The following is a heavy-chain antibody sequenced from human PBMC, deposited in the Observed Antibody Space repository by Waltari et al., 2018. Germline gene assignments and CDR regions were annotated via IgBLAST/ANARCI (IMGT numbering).Heavy chain of an antibody. CDR1: GFTFSSYA. Sequence: EVQLLESGGGLVQPGGYLRLSCAASGFTFSSYAMSWVRQAPGKGLEWVSVIYSGGSTYYADSVTGRFTISIDTSKNTLYLQMNSLRAEDTALYYCAKGYGSGSYYTYWGQGTLVTVSS. J-gene: IGHJ4*02. V-gene: IGHV3-23*03. CDR2: IYSGGST. CDR3: AKGYGSGSYYTY. D-gene: IGHD3-10*01.